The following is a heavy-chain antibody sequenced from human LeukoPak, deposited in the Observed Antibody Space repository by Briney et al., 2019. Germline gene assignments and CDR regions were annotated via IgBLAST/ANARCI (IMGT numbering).Heavy chain of an antibody. CDR3: ARGRLGANY. CDR2: IYHSGTT. D-gene: IGHD1-26*01. J-gene: IGHJ4*02. V-gene: IGHV4-61*01. CDR1: GGFVSRGSYY. Sequence: SETLSLTCTVSGGFVSRGSYYWHWTRQPPGKGLEWIGYIYHSGTTNYSPSPKSRITRPVGMPNIPFFLHFTPVTPADMALYYCARGRLGANYWGQGTLVTVSS.